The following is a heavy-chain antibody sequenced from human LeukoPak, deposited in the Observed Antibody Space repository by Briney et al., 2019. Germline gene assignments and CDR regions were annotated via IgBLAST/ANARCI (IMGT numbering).Heavy chain of an antibody. CDR1: GDSVSSNSVA. CDR2: TYYRSKWYN. D-gene: IGHD6-19*01. CDR3: ARGENTGWYDFHI. Sequence: SQTLSLTCVISGDSVSSNSVAWNWIRQSPSRGLEWLGRTYYRSKWYNDYAVSLKSRITINPDTSKNQFSLQVNSVTPEDTAVYYCARGENTGWYDFHIWGQGTLVTVSS. J-gene: IGHJ4*02. V-gene: IGHV6-1*01.